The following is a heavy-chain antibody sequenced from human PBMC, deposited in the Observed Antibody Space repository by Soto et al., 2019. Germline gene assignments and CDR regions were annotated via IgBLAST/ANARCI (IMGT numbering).Heavy chain of an antibody. D-gene: IGHD1-1*01. CDR3: VRDGTKTLRDWFDP. CDR1: GASISGYY. J-gene: IGHJ5*02. CDR2: IYATGTT. Sequence: PSETLSLTCTVSGASISGYYWSWIRKSAGKGLEWIGRIYATGTTDYNPSLKSLVMMSVDTSKKQFSLRLRSGTAADTAVDYCVRDGTKTLRDWFDPWGQGISVPSPQ. V-gene: IGHV4-4*07.